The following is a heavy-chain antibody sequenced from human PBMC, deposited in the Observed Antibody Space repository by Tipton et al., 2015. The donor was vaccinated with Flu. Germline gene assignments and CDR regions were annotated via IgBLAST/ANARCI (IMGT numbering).Heavy chain of an antibody. CDR3: ARNLGGIAVAGAGLDF. V-gene: IGHV3-48*03. J-gene: IGHJ4*02. CDR1: GFTFSSYE. Sequence: GSLRLSCVASGFTFSSYEMTWVRQAPGKGLEWVSYISSSGGTIYSADSVKGRFTISRDNAKNSVHLQMNSLRPEDTAVYYCARNLGGIAVAGAGLDFWGQGTLVTVSS. D-gene: IGHD6-19*01. CDR2: ISSSGGTI.